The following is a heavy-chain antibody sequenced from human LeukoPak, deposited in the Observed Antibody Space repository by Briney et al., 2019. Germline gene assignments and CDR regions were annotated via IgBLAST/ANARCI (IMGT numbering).Heavy chain of an antibody. D-gene: IGHD3-22*01. CDR3: ARDYYDSSGYYDWFDP. J-gene: IGHJ5*02. CDR2: IYYSGST. V-gene: IGHV4-61*01. Sequence: KPSETLSPTCTVSGYSISSGYYWGWIRQPPGKGLEWIGYIYYSGSTNYNPSLKSRVTISVDTSKNQFSLKLSSVTAADTAVYYCARDYYDSSGYYDWFDPWGQGTLVTVSS. CDR1: GYSISSGYY.